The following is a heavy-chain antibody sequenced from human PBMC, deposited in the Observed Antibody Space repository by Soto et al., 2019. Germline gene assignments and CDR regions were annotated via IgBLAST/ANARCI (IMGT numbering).Heavy chain of an antibody. CDR3: ARSLTNRYCSGGSCYSRTFDI. D-gene: IGHD2-15*01. V-gene: IGHV5-51*01. J-gene: IGHJ3*02. CDR1: GYTFTSYY. CDR2: IYPGDSGT. Sequence: KLSCKASGYTFTSYYMHWVRQMPGQGLEWMGIIYPGDSGTRYTPSFQGQVTISADKSISTAYLQWSSLKASDTAMYYCARSLTNRYCSGGSCYSRTFDIWGQGTMVTVSS.